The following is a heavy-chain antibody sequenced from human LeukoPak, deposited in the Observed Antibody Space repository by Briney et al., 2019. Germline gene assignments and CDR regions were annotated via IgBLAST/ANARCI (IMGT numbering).Heavy chain of an antibody. CDR1: GGSINSYY. V-gene: IGHV4-59*01. Sequence: PSETLSLTCTVSGGSINSYYWSWIRQPPGKGLEWIGYIYYSGSTNYNPSLQSRVTISIDTSKNQFSLKLSSVTAADTAVYYCARGERGYSYGKGGYYYGMDVWGQGTTVTVSS. CDR2: IYYSGST. J-gene: IGHJ6*02. CDR3: ARGERGYSYGKGGYYYGMDV. D-gene: IGHD5-18*01.